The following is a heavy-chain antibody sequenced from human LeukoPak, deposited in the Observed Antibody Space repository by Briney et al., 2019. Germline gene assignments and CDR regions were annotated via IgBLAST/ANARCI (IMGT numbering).Heavy chain of an antibody. Sequence: ASVKVSCKASGGTFSSYAISWVRQAPGQGLEWMGGIIPIFGTANYAQKFQGRVTITADKSTSTAYMELSSLRSEDTAVYYCAREGYYYDSSGYALDDWGQGTLVTVSS. CDR3: AREGYYYDSSGYALDD. J-gene: IGHJ4*02. CDR1: GGTFSSYA. CDR2: IIPIFGTA. V-gene: IGHV1-69*06. D-gene: IGHD3-22*01.